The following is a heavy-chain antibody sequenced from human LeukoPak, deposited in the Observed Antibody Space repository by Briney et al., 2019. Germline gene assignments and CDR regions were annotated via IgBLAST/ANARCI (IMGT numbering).Heavy chain of an antibody. D-gene: IGHD6-13*01. Sequence: GGSLRLSCAASGFTFTSYAMSWVRQAPGKGLEWVAAISGSGGSTYYADSVKGRFTISRDNSKNTLYLQMNSLRAEDTAVYYCAKPRPSYSSSWYDHWGQGTLVTLSS. J-gene: IGHJ5*02. CDR3: AKPRPSYSSSWYDH. CDR2: ISGSGGST. V-gene: IGHV3-23*01. CDR1: GFTFTSYA.